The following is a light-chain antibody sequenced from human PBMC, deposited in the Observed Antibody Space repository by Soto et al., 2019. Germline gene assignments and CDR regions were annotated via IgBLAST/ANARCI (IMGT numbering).Light chain of an antibody. CDR3: QQRFSWPPT. J-gene: IGKJ4*01. Sequence: EIGLTQSPATLSLSPGDKASLSCRASQSVSRYLAWYQQIPGQAPRLLIHDTSIRATGVPDTFSGSGSGTEFTLTISSLEPEDSAMYYCQQRFSWPPTFGGGTQGEIK. CDR1: QSVSRY. V-gene: IGKV3-11*01. CDR2: DTS.